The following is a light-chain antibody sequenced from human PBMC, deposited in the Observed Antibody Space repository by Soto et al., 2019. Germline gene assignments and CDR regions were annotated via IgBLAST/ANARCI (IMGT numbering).Light chain of an antibody. CDR2: AAS. CDR3: QQYYSYPQRT. CDR1: QGISSY. J-gene: IGKJ1*01. Sequence: AIRMTQSPSSFSASTGDRVTITCRARQGISSYLAWYQQKPGKAPKLLIYAASTLQSGVPSRFSGSGSGTDFTLTISCLQSEDFATYYCQQYYSYPQRTFGQGTKVDIK. V-gene: IGKV1-8*01.